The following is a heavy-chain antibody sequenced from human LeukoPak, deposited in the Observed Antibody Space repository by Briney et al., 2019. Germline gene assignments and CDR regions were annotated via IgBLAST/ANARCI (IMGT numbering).Heavy chain of an antibody. J-gene: IGHJ4*02. CDR1: GGSINSGTYY. CDR3: AGDFWSGYYFRD. CDR2: IYTSGST. D-gene: IGHD3-3*01. V-gene: IGHV4-61*02. Sequence: SQTLSLTCTVSGGSINSGTYYWTWIRQPAGKRLEWIGRIYTSGSTNYKPSLKSRVTISVDASKNQFSLKLGSVTAADTAVYYCAGDFWSGYYFRDWGQGTLVTVSS.